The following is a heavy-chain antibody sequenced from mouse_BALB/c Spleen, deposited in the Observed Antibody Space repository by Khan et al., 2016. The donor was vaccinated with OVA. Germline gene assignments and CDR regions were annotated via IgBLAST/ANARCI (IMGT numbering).Heavy chain of an antibody. V-gene: IGHV2-9*02. CDR3: ARLEDI. D-gene: IGHD1-3*01. CDR2: IWAGGST. Sequence: QVQLKQSGPGLVAPSQSLSITCTVSGFSLTSYGVHWVRQPPGKGLEWLGVIWAGGSTNYNSALMSRLSTSKDNSKSQAFLKINSLQADDAAVYYCARLEDIWGQGTTLTVSS. CDR1: GFSLTSYG. J-gene: IGHJ2*01.